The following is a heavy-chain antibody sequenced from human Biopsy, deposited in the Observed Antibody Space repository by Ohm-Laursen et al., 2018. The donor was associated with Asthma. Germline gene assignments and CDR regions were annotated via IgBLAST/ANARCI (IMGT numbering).Heavy chain of an antibody. CDR3: ARGGYCTSPTCPWGRYATDV. CDR2: IKKDGSEK. J-gene: IGHJ6*02. D-gene: IGHD2-2*01. V-gene: IGHV3-7*01. Sequence: GSLRLSCTASGFTFSSYWMSWVRQAPGKGLEWVANIKKDGSEKYYVDSVKGRFTISRDNAKNSLYLYMNSLRAEDTAVYYCARGGYCTSPTCPWGRYATDVWGQGTTVTVSS. CDR1: GFTFSSYW.